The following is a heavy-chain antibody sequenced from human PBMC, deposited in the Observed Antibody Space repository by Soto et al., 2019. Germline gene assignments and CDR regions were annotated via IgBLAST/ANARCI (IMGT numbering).Heavy chain of an antibody. CDR3: AGATYYYDSSGYSDRVLDY. V-gene: IGHV4-31*03. D-gene: IGHD3-22*01. CDR2: IYYSGST. Sequence: SETLSLTCTVSGGSISSGGYYWSWIRQHPGKGLEWIGYIYYSGSTYYNPSLKSRVTISVDTSKNQFSLMLTSVTAADTAVYYCAGATYYYDSSGYSDRVLDYWGQGTLVTVSS. J-gene: IGHJ4*02. CDR1: GGSISSGGYY.